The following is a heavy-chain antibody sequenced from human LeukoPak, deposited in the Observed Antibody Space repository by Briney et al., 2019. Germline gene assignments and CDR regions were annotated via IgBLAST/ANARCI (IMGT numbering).Heavy chain of an antibody. CDR1: GFTFSSYW. CDR3: ARRGGSSSRRSPVDY. Sequence: GGSLRLSCAASGFTFSSYWMTWVRQAPGKGPEWVANIKEDGSQKYYVDSVRGRFTISRDNAKISLFLQMNNLRVEDTAVYYCARRGGSSSRRSPVDYWGQGTLVTVSS. CDR2: IKEDGSQK. D-gene: IGHD6-6*01. J-gene: IGHJ4*02. V-gene: IGHV3-7*01.